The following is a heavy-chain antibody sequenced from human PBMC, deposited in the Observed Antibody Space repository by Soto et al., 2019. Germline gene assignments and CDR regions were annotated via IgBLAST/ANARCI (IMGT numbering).Heavy chain of an antibody. J-gene: IGHJ4*02. Sequence: ASVKVSCKASGYIFTSYGISWMRQAPGQGLEWMGWISTYNGNINYAQKLQGRVTMTTDTSTGTVYMELRSLRFDDTAVYYCARDRDYYGADRYPHWGQGTLDTGSS. CDR3: ARDRDYYGADRYPH. D-gene: IGHD3-10*01. CDR1: GYIFTSYG. CDR2: ISTYNGNI. V-gene: IGHV1-18*01.